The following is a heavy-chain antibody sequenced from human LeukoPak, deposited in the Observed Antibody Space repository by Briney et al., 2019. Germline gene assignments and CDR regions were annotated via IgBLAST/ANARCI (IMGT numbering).Heavy chain of an antibody. CDR1: GGSFSGYY. J-gene: IGHJ6*03. D-gene: IGHD2-21*02. CDR2: IYYSGST. Sequence: SETLSLTCAVYGGSFSGYYWGWIRQPPGKGLEWIGSIYYSGSTYYNPSLKSRVTISVDTSKNQFSLKLSSVTAADTAVYYCARAYCGGDCYPGAYYYYMDVWGKGTTVTVSS. V-gene: IGHV4-34*01. CDR3: ARAYCGGDCYPGAYYYYMDV.